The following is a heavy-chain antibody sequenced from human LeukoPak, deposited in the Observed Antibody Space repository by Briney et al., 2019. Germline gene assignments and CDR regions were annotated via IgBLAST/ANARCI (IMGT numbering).Heavy chain of an antibody. D-gene: IGHD4-23*01. J-gene: IGHJ4*02. CDR3: AKGGGWLYYFDY. CDR1: GFTFGDYW. CDR2: IKEDGSDE. V-gene: IGHV3-7*05. Sequence: QPGGSLRLSCAASGFTFGDYWMSWVRQAPGKGPEWVAHIKEDGSDEYYVDSVKGRFTISRDNTKDSLFMQMNTLRAEDTAVYYCAKGGGWLYYFDYWGQGTLVTVSS.